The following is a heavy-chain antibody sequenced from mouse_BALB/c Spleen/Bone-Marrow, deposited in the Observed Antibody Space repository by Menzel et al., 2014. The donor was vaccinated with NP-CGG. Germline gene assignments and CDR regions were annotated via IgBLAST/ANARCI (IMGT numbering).Heavy chain of an antibody. Sequence: VQLVESGPGLVAPSQSLSITCTISGFSLTSYGVHWVRQPPGKGLEWLGVIWAGGSTNYNSALMSRLSISKDNSKSQVFLKMNSLQTDDTAMYYCAGDRGPPYWGQGTLVTVSA. D-gene: IGHD3-1*01. CDR1: GFSLTSYG. J-gene: IGHJ3*01. CDR3: AGDRGPPY. CDR2: IWAGGST. V-gene: IGHV2-9*02.